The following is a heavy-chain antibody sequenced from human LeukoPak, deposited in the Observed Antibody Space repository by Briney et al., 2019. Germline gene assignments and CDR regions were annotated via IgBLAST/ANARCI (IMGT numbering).Heavy chain of an antibody. V-gene: IGHV1-8*01. J-gene: IGHJ4*02. Sequence: ASVKVSCEASRYTFTSYDINWVREAAGHGLEWMGWMNPNTGRTGYAQKFQGRITMTRDTSINTACMELTNLRSEDTAIYYCARLSQTPDYYTLGGYYYLGYWGQGTPVTVSS. CDR3: ARLSQTPDYYTLGGYYYLGY. D-gene: IGHD3-10*01. CDR2: MNPNTGRT. CDR1: RYTFTSYD.